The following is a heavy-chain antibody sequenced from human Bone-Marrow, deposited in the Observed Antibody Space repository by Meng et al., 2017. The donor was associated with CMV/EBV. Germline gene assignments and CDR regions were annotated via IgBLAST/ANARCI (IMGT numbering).Heavy chain of an antibody. CDR1: GDSVSSNSAA. Sequence: SETLSLTCAISGDSVSSNSAAWNWIRQSPSRGLEWLGRTYYRSKWYNDYAVSVKSRITINPDTSKNQFSLQLNSVTPEDTAVYYCARSLIVVVPAALGQYYYYGMDVWGQGTLVTVSS. CDR3: ARSLIVVVPAALGQYYYYGMDV. J-gene: IGHJ6*02. CDR2: TYYRSKWYN. D-gene: IGHD2-2*01. V-gene: IGHV6-1*01.